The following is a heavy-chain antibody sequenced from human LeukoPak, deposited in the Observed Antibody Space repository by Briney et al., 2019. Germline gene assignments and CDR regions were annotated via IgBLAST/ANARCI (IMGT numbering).Heavy chain of an antibody. Sequence: SETLSLTCTVSGGSISSSSYYWGWIRQPPGKGLEWIGSIYYSGSTYYNPSLKSRVTISVDTSKNQFSLKLSSVTAADTAVYYCAKVRESSGWPDDAFDIWGQGTMVTVSS. J-gene: IGHJ3*02. CDR3: AKVRESSGWPDDAFDI. CDR1: GGSISSSSYY. CDR2: IYYSGST. D-gene: IGHD6-19*01. V-gene: IGHV4-39*07.